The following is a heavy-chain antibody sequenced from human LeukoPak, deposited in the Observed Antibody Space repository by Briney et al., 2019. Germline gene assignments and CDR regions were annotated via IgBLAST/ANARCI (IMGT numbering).Heavy chain of an antibody. D-gene: IGHD2-8*01. CDR2: IHIYRGNT. Sequence: ASVKVSCKASGYSSTNYGISWVRQAPGQGLEWMGWIHIYRGNTNYAQKFQGRVTMTTDTSTSTVYMEVRGLRSEDTAVYYCAREEYCTNGVCYGGPFDYWGQGTLVTVSS. CDR3: AREEYCTNGVCYGGPFDY. CDR1: GYSSTNYG. V-gene: IGHV1-18*01. J-gene: IGHJ4*02.